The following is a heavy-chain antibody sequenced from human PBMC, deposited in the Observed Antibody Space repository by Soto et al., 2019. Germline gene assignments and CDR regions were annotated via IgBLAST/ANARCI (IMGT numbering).Heavy chain of an antibody. CDR2: ISSSSSTI. V-gene: IGHV3-48*01. D-gene: IGHD3-16*02. CDR3: ARAINYDYIWGSYRYGSYI. Sequence: EVQLVESGGGLVQPGGSLRLSCAASGFTFSSYSMNWVRQAPGKGLEWVSYISSSSSTIYYADSVKGRFTISRDNAKNSLYLQMNSLRAEDTAVYYCARAINYDYIWGSYRYGSYIVGKGTMVTVSS. J-gene: IGHJ3*02. CDR1: GFTFSSYS.